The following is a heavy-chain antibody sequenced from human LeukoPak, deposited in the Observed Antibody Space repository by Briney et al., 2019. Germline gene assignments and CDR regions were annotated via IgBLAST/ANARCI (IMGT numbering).Heavy chain of an antibody. V-gene: IGHV3-23*01. CDR1: GFIFNNSS. CDR2: ISASGLTA. CDR3: TENT. J-gene: IGHJ4*02. Sequence: GGSLTLSCAASGFIFNNSSMGWVRQAPGRGLEWVSAISASGLTAYYGDSVKGRFTISRDNAKNTLYLHMSSLRGEDTAIYYCTENTWGRGTRVTVSS.